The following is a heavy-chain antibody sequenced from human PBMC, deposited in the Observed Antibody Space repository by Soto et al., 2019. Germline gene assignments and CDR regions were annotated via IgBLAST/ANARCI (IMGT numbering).Heavy chain of an antibody. Sequence: PGGSLRLSCTASGFTFGEYAMSWFRQAPGKGLEWVGFIRSKAYGGTTEYAASVKGRFTISRDDSKSIAYLQMNSLKTEDTAVYYCTRVHQRRGSVYGMDVWGQGTTVTVSS. V-gene: IGHV3-49*03. J-gene: IGHJ6*02. CDR1: GFTFGEYA. CDR2: IRSKAYGGTT. D-gene: IGHD3-10*01. CDR3: TRVHQRRGSVYGMDV.